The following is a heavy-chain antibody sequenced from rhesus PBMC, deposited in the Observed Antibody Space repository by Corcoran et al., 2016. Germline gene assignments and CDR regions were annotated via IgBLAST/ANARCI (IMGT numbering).Heavy chain of an antibody. CDR2: SNGNRGRT. CDR3: AREIRGYIDY. J-gene: IGHJ3*01. V-gene: IGHV4-80*01. Sequence: QVQLQESGPGLVKPSEILSLTCAVSGGSFSSYWWSWIRQPPGKGREWIGESNGNRGRTNYHPSLKVRVTISKDASKNQFSLKLTSVTAADTAVYYCAREIRGYIDYWGQGLRVTVSS. CDR1: GGSFSSYW. D-gene: IGHD1-44*02.